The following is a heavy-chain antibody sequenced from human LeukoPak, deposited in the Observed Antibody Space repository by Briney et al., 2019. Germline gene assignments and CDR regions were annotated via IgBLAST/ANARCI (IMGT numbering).Heavy chain of an antibody. CDR2: IKRVGSST. V-gene: IGHV3-74*01. CDR3: ARDLNYGDYIGRYYYGMDV. D-gene: IGHD4-17*01. CDR1: GFTFSSFW. J-gene: IGHJ6*02. Sequence: GGSLGLSCAASGFTFSSFWRHWVRRAPGRGRGWVSLIKRVGSSTSNADSVKGRFTISRDNAKNTLYLQMNSLRAEDTAVYYCARDLNYGDYIGRYYYGMDVWGQGTTVTVSS.